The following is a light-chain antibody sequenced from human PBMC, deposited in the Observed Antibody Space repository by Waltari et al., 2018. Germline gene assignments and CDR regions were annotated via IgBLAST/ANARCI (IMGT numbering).Light chain of an antibody. CDR1: TEAVSSGNT. J-gene: IGLJ3*02. Sequence: QTVVTQEPSLTVSPGGTVTLTCVSSTEAVSSGNTPTWLQQKPGQAPRILFYSASNRHSWTPARFSGSLRGGKAALTRSGVKPDDEADYYCLLSSGGAWVFGGGTKLTVL. CDR3: LLSSGGAWV. V-gene: IGLV7-43*01. CDR2: SAS.